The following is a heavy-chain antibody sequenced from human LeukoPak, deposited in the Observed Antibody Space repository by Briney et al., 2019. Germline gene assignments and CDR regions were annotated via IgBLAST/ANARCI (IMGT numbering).Heavy chain of an antibody. Sequence: SGTLSLTCAVSGGSISSSNWWSWARPPPGKGLEWIGEIYHSGSTNYNPSLKSRVTISVDKSKNQFSLKLSSVTAADTAVYYCARESDGSSSDFDYWGQGTLVTVSS. V-gene: IGHV4-4*02. CDR1: GGSISSSNW. CDR2: IYHSGST. CDR3: ARESDGSSSDFDY. J-gene: IGHJ4*02. D-gene: IGHD6-13*01.